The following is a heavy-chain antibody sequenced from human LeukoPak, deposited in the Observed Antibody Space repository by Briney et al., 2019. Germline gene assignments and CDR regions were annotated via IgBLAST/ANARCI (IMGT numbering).Heavy chain of an antibody. CDR3: ARGPRGDRSYYYYYYLDV. CDR2: ISSSGSSI. V-gene: IGHV3-48*03. J-gene: IGHJ6*03. D-gene: IGHD3-16*02. CDR1: GFTFSSYE. Sequence: GGSLRLSCAASGFTFSSYEMNWVRQAPGKGLEWVSYISSSGSSIYYADSVKGRFTISRDNAKNSLYLQMNSLRAEDTAVYYCARGPRGDRSYYYYYYLDVWAKGTTVTVSS.